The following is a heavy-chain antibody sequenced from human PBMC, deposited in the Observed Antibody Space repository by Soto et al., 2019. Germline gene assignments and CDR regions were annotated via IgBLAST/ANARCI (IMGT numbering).Heavy chain of an antibody. V-gene: IGHV4-4*07. CDR3: ARVYYDSSGYYIDAFDI. J-gene: IGHJ3*02. D-gene: IGHD3-22*01. CDR1: GGSISSYY. Sequence: SETLSLTCTVSGGSISSYYWSWIRQPAGKGLEWIGRIYTSGSTNYNPSLKSRVTMSVDTSKNQFSLKLSSVTAADTAVYYCARVYYDSSGYYIDAFDIWGQGTMVTV. CDR2: IYTSGST.